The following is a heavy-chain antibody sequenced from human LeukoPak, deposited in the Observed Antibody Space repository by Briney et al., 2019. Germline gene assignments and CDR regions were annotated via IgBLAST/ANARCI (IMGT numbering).Heavy chain of an antibody. CDR2: ISYDGSSK. CDR3: ARRNGYNNNCFDY. CDR1: GFTFSSYA. V-gene: IGHV3-30-3*01. Sequence: GGSLRLSCAASGFTFSSYAMHWVRQAPGKGLEWVAVISYDGSSKYYADSVKGRFTISRDNSKNTLYLQMNSLRAEDTAVYYCARRNGYNNNCFDYWGQGTLVTVSS. J-gene: IGHJ4*02. D-gene: IGHD5-12*01.